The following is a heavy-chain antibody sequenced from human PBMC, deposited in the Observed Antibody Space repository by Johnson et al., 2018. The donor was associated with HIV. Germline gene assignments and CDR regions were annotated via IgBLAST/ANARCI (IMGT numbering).Heavy chain of an antibody. CDR1: GFTFRTYG. Sequence: QVQLVESGGGVVQPGRSLRLSCAASGFTFRTYGMHWVRQAPGKGLEWVAVISFDGSNKYYADSVKGLFTISRDNSKNTLYLQMNSLRAEDTAVYYCARDRAPVYSSSSTPFDAFDIWGQGTMVTVSS. CDR3: ARDRAPVYSSSSTPFDAFDI. V-gene: IGHV3-30*03. D-gene: IGHD6-6*01. CDR2: ISFDGSNK. J-gene: IGHJ3*02.